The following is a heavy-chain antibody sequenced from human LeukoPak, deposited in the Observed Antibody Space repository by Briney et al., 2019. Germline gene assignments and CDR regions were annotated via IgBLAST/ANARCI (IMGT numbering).Heavy chain of an antibody. Sequence: GGSLRLSCAASGFTFSTYGMHWVRQAPGKGLEWVAFIRYDGSDKYYADSVKGRFTISRDNSNSTLYLQMNSLIAEDTAIYYCAKDDDWLRFEHWGRGTPVSVSS. V-gene: IGHV3-30*02. CDR3: AKDDDWLRFEH. J-gene: IGHJ4*02. D-gene: IGHD5-12*01. CDR1: GFTFSTYG. CDR2: IRYDGSDK.